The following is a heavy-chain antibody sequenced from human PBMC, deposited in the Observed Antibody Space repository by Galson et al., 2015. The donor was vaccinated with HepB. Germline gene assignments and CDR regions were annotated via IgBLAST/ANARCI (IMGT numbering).Heavy chain of an antibody. Sequence: SLRLSCAASGFTFRNYAIHWVRQAPGKGLEWVALISYDVSNKYYADSVKGRLTISRGNSKNTVYLQMNSLRTEDTAVYYCARAAAGSVGWFDPWGQGTLVTVSS. J-gene: IGHJ5*02. V-gene: IGHV3-30*04. D-gene: IGHD6-13*01. CDR3: ARAAAGSVGWFDP. CDR2: ISYDVSNK. CDR1: GFTFRNYA.